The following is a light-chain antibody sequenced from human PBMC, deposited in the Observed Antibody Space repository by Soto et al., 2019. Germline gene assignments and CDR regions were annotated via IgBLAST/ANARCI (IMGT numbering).Light chain of an antibody. CDR2: GAS. V-gene: IGKV3-20*01. CDR1: QSVSSSY. J-gene: IGKJ1*01. CDR3: QQYHSPTKT. Sequence: EIVLTQSPGTLSLSPGERATLSCRASQSVSSSYLAWYQQKPGQAPRLLIYGASSRATGIPDRFSGSGSGTDFTLTITRLDPEAFAAYYCQQYHSPTKTFGQGTTVDI.